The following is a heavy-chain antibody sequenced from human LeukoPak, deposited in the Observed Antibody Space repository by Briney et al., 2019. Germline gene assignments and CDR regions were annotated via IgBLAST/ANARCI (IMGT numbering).Heavy chain of an antibody. V-gene: IGHV3-48*02. J-gene: IGHJ4*02. CDR3: ARGRGLTLSYHYFDY. CDR2: ISSGTSTT. D-gene: IGHD3-10*01. Sequence: GGSLRLSCAASGFTFSPLGMNWGRQAPGRGLEWVSYISSGTSTTYYADSVKGRFTISRDNAKNSLYLQLNSLRDEDTAVYYCARGRGLTLSYHYFDYWGQGTLVTVSS. CDR1: GFTFSPLG.